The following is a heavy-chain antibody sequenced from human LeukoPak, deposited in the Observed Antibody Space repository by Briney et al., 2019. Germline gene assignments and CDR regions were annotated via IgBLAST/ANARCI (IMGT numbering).Heavy chain of an antibody. D-gene: IGHD1/OR15-1a*01. J-gene: IGHJ4*02. CDR3: GTQTKEFDY. V-gene: IGHV4-39*01. Sequence: PSETLSLTXTVSGGSISSSSYYWGWIRQPPGKGLEWIGSIYYSGSTYYNPSLKSRVTISVDTSKNQFSLKLSSVTAADTAVYYCGTQTKEFDYWGQGTLVTVSS. CDR1: GGSISSSSYY. CDR2: IYYSGST.